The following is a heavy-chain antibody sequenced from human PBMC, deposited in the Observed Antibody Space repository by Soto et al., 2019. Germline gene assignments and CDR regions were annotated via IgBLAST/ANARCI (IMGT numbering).Heavy chain of an antibody. CDR3: AQYYYGSGSYYNPDAFDI. V-gene: IGHV3-7*03. Sequence: GGSLRLSCAASGFTFSSYWMSWVRQAPGKGLEWVANIKQDGSEKYYVDSVKGRFTISRDNAKNSLYLQMNSLRAEDTVVYYCAQYYYGSGSYYNPDAFDIWGQGTMVTVSS. CDR2: IKQDGSEK. J-gene: IGHJ3*02. D-gene: IGHD3-10*01. CDR1: GFTFSSYW.